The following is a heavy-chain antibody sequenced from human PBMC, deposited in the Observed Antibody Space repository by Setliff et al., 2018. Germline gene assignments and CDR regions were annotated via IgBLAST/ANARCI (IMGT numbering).Heavy chain of an antibody. V-gene: IGHV4-4*08. CDR1: GGSISSYY. J-gene: IGHJ4*02. Sequence: SETLSLTCTVSGGSISSYYWNWIRQPPGKGLEWIGYIYTSGSTNYNPSLKSRVTISVDTSKNQFSLKVSSVTAEDTAIYYCARANTTGYYYFDYWGQGTLVTVSS. CDR3: ARANTTGYYYFDY. CDR2: IYTSGST. D-gene: IGHD3-9*01.